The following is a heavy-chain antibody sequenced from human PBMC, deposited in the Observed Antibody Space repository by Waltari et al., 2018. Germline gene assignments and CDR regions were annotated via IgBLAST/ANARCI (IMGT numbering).Heavy chain of an antibody. CDR3: ARASMIVPFDP. D-gene: IGHD3-22*01. CDR1: GGSISSSSYY. CDR2: IYYRGST. J-gene: IGHJ5*02. Sequence: QLQLQESGPGLVKPSETLSLTCTVSGGSISSSSYYWGWIRQPPGKGLEWLGSIYYRGSTYDTPSLRSRVTISVDTSKNQFSPKLSYGTAADTAVYYCARASMIVPFDPWGQGTLVTVSS. V-gene: IGHV4-39*07.